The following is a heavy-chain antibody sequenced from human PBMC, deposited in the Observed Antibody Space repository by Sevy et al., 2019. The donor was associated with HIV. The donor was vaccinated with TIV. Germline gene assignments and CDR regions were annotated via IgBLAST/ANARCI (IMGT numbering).Heavy chain of an antibody. CDR2: INPNSGGT. D-gene: IGHD5-12*01. CDR3: ARSRVGVATIPLWGLGY. V-gene: IGHV1-2*02. J-gene: IGHJ4*02. Sequence: ASVKVSCKASGYTFTGYYMHWVRQAPGQGLEWMGWINPNSGGTNYAQKFQGRVTMTRDTSISTAYMELSRLRSDDTAVYYCARSRVGVATIPLWGLGYWGQGTLVTVSS. CDR1: GYTFTGYY.